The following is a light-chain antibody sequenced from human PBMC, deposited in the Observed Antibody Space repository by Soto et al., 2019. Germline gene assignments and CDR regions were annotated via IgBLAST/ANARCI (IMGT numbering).Light chain of an antibody. Sequence: AIQMTQSPSSLSASVGDRVTITCRASQDIRNELGWYQQKPGKAHKVLIYAASTLQSGVPSKFSGSGSGTDFTLTNSSLQPEDYASYYCLQDSNYPRTFGQGTKVE. CDR1: QDIRNE. V-gene: IGKV1-6*01. CDR2: AAS. J-gene: IGKJ1*01. CDR3: LQDSNYPRT.